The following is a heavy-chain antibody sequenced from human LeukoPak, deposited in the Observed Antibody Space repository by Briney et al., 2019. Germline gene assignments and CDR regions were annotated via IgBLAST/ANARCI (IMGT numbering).Heavy chain of an antibody. Sequence: SETLSLTCTVSGGSISSSYYFWGWIRQPPGKGLQWIGGIFYSGSTYYNPSLKSRVTISVDTSKNQFSLKLSSVTAADTAMYCCARYYYGSGRTNYWGQGTLVTVSS. D-gene: IGHD3-10*01. J-gene: IGHJ4*02. CDR2: IFYSGST. V-gene: IGHV4-39*01. CDR1: GGSISSSYYF. CDR3: ARYYYGSGRTNY.